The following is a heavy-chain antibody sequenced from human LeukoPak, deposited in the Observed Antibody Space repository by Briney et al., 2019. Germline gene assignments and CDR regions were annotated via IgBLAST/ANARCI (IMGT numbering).Heavy chain of an antibody. J-gene: IGHJ4*02. Sequence: GASVKVSCKASGGTFSSYAISWVRQAPGQGLEWMGRIIPIFGTANYAQKFQGRVTITTDESTSTAYMELSSLRSEDTAVYYCARDSEYSSSPSYYFDYWGQGTLVTVSS. CDR3: ARDSEYSSSPSYYFDY. CDR1: GGTFSSYA. D-gene: IGHD6-6*01. V-gene: IGHV1-69*05. CDR2: IIPIFGTA.